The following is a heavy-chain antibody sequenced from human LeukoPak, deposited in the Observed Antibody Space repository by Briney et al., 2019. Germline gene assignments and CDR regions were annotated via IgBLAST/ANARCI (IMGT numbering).Heavy chain of an antibody. V-gene: IGHV4-59*12. Sequence: SETLSLTCTVSGGSISSDYWSWIRQPPGKGLEWIGEIYHSGSTNYNPSLKSRVTISVDKSKTQFSLKLSSVTAADTAVYYCARKFLGSRGYYFDYWGQGTLVTVSS. J-gene: IGHJ4*02. CDR3: ARKFLGSRGYYFDY. D-gene: IGHD3-10*01. CDR1: GGSISSDY. CDR2: IYHSGST.